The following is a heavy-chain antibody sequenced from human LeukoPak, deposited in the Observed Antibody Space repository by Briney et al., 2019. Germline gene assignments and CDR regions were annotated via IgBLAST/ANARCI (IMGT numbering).Heavy chain of an antibody. J-gene: IGHJ4*02. D-gene: IGHD1-26*01. CDR3: AKKGATTGDFDY. Sequence: GGSLRLSRAASGFTFNNHWMSWVRQAPGKGLEWVANIRHDGSDKKYVDSVKGRFTISRDNSKNTLYLQMNSLRAEDTAVYYCAKKGATTGDFDYWGQGTLVTVSS. CDR2: IRHDGSDK. CDR1: GFTFNNHW. V-gene: IGHV3-7*03.